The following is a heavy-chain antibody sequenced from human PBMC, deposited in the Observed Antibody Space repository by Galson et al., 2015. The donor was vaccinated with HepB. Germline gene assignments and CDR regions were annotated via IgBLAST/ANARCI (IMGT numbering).Heavy chain of an antibody. CDR1: GFTFTSSA. CDR3: ARGAWPSYYYYYMDV. Sequence: SVKVSCKASGFTFTSSAMQWVRQARGQRLEWMGWINPNSGGTNYAQKFQGRVTMTRDTSISTAYMELSRLRSDDTAVYYCARGAWPSYYYYYMDVWGKGTTVTVSS. J-gene: IGHJ6*03. CDR2: INPNSGGT. V-gene: IGHV1-2*02.